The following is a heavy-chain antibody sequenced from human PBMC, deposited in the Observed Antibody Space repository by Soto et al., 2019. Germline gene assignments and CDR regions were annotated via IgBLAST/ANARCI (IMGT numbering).Heavy chain of an antibody. V-gene: IGHV4-4*09. CDR2: IFHTGTT. J-gene: IGHJ5*02. CDR3: AGTIFGDVFDP. D-gene: IGHD3-3*01. Sequence: PSETLSLTCTVSGTSITRLYWTWVRQPPGKGLEWIGNIFHTGTTNYSPSLKSRLTLSVDTSKGQFSLKLSSVTAADTAVYYCAGTIFGDVFDPWGQGTLVTVSS. CDR1: GTSITRLY.